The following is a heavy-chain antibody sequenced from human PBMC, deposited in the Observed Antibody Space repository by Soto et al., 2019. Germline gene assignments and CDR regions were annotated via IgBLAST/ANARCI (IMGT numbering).Heavy chain of an antibody. CDR2: IYYSGST. Sequence: QVQMQESGPGLVKPSQTLYLTCSVSGGSIIDSGSFYWNWIRQHPGKGLEWIGYIYYSGSTYYNRSLKSRATISLDTSKNQFSLKLTSVTAADTAIYYCARGEVVASNWFDPWGKGTLVTGSS. J-gene: IGHJ5*02. V-gene: IGHV4-31*03. CDR3: ARGEVVASNWFDP. CDR1: GGSIIDSGSFY. D-gene: IGHD2-15*01.